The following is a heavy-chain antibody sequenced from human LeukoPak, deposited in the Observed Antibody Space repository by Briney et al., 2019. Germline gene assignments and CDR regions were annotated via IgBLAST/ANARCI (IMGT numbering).Heavy chain of an antibody. D-gene: IGHD1-26*01. Sequence: ASVKVSCKASGYTFPSYAMNWVRQAPGQGLEWMGWINTNTGNPTYAQGFTGRFVFSLDTSVSTAYLQISSLKAEDTAVYYCAREGAPMAGATFGYYYYMDVWGKGTTVTVSS. J-gene: IGHJ6*03. CDR2: INTNTGNP. CDR1: GYTFPSYA. V-gene: IGHV7-4-1*02. CDR3: AREGAPMAGATFGYYYYMDV.